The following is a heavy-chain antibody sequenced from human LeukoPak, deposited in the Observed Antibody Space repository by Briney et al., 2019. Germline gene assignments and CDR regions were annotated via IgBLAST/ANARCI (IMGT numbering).Heavy chain of an antibody. J-gene: IGHJ6*02. CDR2: IYYSGST. Sequence: SETLSLTCTVSGGSISSGDYYWSWIRQPPGKGLEWIGYIYYSGSTYYNPSLKSRVTISVDTSKNQFSLKLSSVTAADTAVYYCARVSSNPYYYGMDVWGQGTTVTVSS. V-gene: IGHV4-30-4*01. CDR3: ARVSSNPYYYGMDV. CDR1: GGSISSGDYY. D-gene: IGHD2-2*01.